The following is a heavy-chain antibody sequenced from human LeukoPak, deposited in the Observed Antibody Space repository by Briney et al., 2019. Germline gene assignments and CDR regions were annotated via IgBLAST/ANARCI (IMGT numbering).Heavy chain of an antibody. D-gene: IGHD3-10*01. CDR2: INHSGST. CDR1: GGSFSGHY. CDR3: ASGGAITMVRGVITHFDY. Sequence: SETLSLTCAVYGGSFSGHYWSWIRQPPGKGLEWIGEINHSGSTNYNPSLKSRLTISVDTSKNQFSLKLSAVTAADTAVYYCASGGAITMVRGVITHFDYWGQGTMVTVSS. V-gene: IGHV4-34*01. J-gene: IGHJ4*02.